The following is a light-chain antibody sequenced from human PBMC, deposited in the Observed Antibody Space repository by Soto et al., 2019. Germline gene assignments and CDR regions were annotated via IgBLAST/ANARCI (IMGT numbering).Light chain of an antibody. CDR1: QSVSSTL. J-gene: IGKJ4*01. CDR2: GVS. V-gene: IGKV3D-20*02. CDR3: QQRSTWPT. Sequence: EIVLTQSPVALSLSPGERATLSCRASQSVSSTLLTWYQQKPGQAPRLLIYGVSSRATGIPDRFSGSGSGTDFTLTISNVEPEDFAVYYCQQRSTWPTFGGGTKVDIK.